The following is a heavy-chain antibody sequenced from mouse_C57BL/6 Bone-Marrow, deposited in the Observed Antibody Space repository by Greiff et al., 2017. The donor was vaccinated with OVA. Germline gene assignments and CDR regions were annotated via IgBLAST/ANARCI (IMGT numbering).Heavy chain of an antibody. CDR3: ASRLGHAMDY. CDR1: GFSLTSYG. V-gene: IGHV2-6*01. J-gene: IGHJ4*01. Sequence: VKLVESGPGLVAPSQSLSITCTVFGFSLTSYGVDWVRQSPGKGLEWLGVIWGVGSTNYNSALKSRLSISKDNSKSQVFLKMNSLQTDDTAMYYCASRLGHAMDYWGQGTSVTVSS. CDR2: IWGVGST.